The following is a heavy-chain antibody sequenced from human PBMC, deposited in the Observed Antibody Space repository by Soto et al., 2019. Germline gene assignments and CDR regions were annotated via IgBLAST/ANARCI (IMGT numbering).Heavy chain of an antibody. CDR2: ISSSSSYI. Sequence: GGSLRLSCAASGFTFSSYSMNWVRQAPGKGLEWVSSISSSSSYIYYADSVKGRFTISRDNAKNSLYLQMNSLRAEDTAVYYCARDRDLPIFGVVIIYAPPGALDIWGQGTMVTVSS. D-gene: IGHD3-3*01. V-gene: IGHV3-21*01. J-gene: IGHJ3*02. CDR1: GFTFSSYS. CDR3: ARDRDLPIFGVVIIYAPPGALDI.